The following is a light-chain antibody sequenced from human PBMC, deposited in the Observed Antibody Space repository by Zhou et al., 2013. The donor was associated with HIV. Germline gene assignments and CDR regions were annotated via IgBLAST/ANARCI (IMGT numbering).Light chain of an antibody. CDR2: AAS. J-gene: IGKJ1*01. Sequence: DIQMTQSPSSLSASVGDRVIITCRASHNIRRALNWYEHKPGKAPKLLIYAASNLQKGVPSRFHGSGSGTDFTLTISSLQPEDFATYYCQQSYSTSRGTWTFGQGTKVEIK. CDR3: QQSYSTSRGTWT. CDR1: HNIRRA. V-gene: IGKV1-39*01.